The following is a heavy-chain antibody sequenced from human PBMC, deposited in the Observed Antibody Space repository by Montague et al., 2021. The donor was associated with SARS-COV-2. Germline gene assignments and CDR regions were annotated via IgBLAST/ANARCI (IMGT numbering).Heavy chain of an antibody. CDR2: IYYRGST. CDR1: GDSISSSNYY. Sequence: SETLSLTCTVSGDSISSSNYYWSWLRPPPGQGLVWIGCIYYRGSTYYNPSLKIRVTISVDTSMNQFSLMLSSVTATDTAVYYCARHGEMATFVGWWFVDLWGQGTLVTVSS. J-gene: IGHJ1*01. CDR3: ARHGEMATFVGWWFVDL. D-gene: IGHD5-24*01. V-gene: IGHV4-39*01.